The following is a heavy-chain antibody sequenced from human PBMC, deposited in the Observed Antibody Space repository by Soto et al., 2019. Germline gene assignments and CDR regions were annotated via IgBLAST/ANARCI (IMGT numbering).Heavy chain of an antibody. V-gene: IGHV1-18*01. CDR2: ISAYNGNT. J-gene: IGHJ5*02. CDR1: GYTFTSYG. Sequence: ASVKVSCKASGYTFTSYGISWVRQAPGQGLEWMGWISAYNGNTNYAQKLQGRVTMTTDTSTSTAYMELRSLRSDDTAVYYCARCGYSGYDYVAGWFDPRGQGTLVTVSS. D-gene: IGHD5-12*01. CDR3: ARCGYSGYDYVAGWFDP.